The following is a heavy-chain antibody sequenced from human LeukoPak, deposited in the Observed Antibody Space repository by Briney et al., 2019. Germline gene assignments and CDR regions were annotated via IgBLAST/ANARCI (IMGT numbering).Heavy chain of an antibody. CDR2: IYYSGST. V-gene: IGHV4-39*07. D-gene: IGHD6-19*01. J-gene: IGHJ4*02. CDR1: GGSISSSSYY. Sequence: SETLSLTCTVSGGSISSSSYYWGWIRQPPGKGLEWIGSIYYSGSTNYNPSLKSRVTISVDTSKNQFSLKLSSVTAADTAVYYCARDSSSGWYYFDYWGQGTLVTVSS. CDR3: ARDSSSGWYYFDY.